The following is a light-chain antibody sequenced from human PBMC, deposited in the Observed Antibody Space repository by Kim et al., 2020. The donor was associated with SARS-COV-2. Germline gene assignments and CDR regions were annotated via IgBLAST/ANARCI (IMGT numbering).Light chain of an antibody. J-gene: IGKJ4*01. Sequence: LSSGGATTLSCRGSRNVSSNLLAWYQQKPGQAPRLLIYGASSRGADIPDRFSGSGSGTDFTLTISSLEPEDFAVYFCQQYAYSLTFGGGTKVDIK. CDR2: GAS. CDR3: QQYAYSLT. V-gene: IGKV3-20*01. CDR1: RNVSSNL.